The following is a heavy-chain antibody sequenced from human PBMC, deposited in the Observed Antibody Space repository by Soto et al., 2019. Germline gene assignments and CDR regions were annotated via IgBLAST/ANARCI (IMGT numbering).Heavy chain of an antibody. V-gene: IGHV3-33*01. CDR1: GFTFSSYG. CDR3: ARYYYDSSGYYPL. Sequence: QVQLVESGGGVVQPGRSLRLSCAASGFTFSSYGMHWVRQAPGRGLEWVAVIWSDGSNKYYADSVKGRFTISRDNSKNTLYLQMNSLRAEDTAVYYCARYYYDSSGYYPLWDQGTLVTVSS. D-gene: IGHD3-22*01. J-gene: IGHJ4*02. CDR2: IWSDGSNK.